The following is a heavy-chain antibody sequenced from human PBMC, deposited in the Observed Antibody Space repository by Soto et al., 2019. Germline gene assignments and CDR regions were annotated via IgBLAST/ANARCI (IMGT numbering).Heavy chain of an antibody. V-gene: IGHV1-46*01. J-gene: IGHJ4*02. CDR1: GYTFTSYY. CDR2: INPSGGST. CDR3: ARVVGRVSSSGWYYDY. Sequence: ASVKVSCKASGYTFTSYYMHWVRQAPGQGLEWMGIINPSGGSTSYAQKFQGRATMTRDTSTSTVYMELSSLRSEDTAVYYCARVVGRVSSSGWYYDYWGQGTLVTVSS. D-gene: IGHD6-19*01.